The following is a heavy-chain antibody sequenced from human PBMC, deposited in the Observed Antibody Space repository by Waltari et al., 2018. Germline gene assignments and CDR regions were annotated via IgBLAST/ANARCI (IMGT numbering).Heavy chain of an antibody. CDR1: GYTFTGYY. J-gene: IGHJ4*02. V-gene: IGHV1-2*04. D-gene: IGHD6-13*01. CDR2: INPNSGGT. Sequence: QVQLVQSGAEVKKPGASVKVSCKASGYTFTGYYRHWVRQAPGQGLEWMGWINPNSGGTNYAQKFQGWVTMTRDTSISTAYMELSRLRSDDTAVYYCARAYSRGGQQLPRVWGQGTLVTVSS. CDR3: ARAYSRGGQQLPRV.